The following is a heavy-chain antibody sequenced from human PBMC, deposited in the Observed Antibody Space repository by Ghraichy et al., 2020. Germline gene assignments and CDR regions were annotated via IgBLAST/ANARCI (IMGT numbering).Heavy chain of an antibody. D-gene: IGHD3-10*01. CDR3: ARGKVLLWFGEFFY. V-gene: IGHV7-4-1*02. CDR2: INTNTGNP. J-gene: IGHJ4*02. CDR1: GYTVTSSV. Sequence: ASVKVSCKVCGYTVTSSVMNWVRQAPGQGLERMGWINTNTGNPTYAQGFTGRFVFSLDTSVSTAYLQISSLKAEDTAVYYCARGKVLLWFGEFFYWGQGTLVTVSS.